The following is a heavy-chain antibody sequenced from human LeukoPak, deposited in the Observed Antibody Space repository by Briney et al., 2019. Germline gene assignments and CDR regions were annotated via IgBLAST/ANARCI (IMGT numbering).Heavy chain of an antibody. CDR2: IDPGASDT. D-gene: IGHD3-22*01. CDR3: ARRYYYDGSGSPFDY. V-gene: IGHV5-51*01. J-gene: IGHJ4*02. CDR1: GYSFTNYW. Sequence: GESLKISCKGSGYSFTNYWIGWVRQMPGKGLEWMGIIDPGASDTRYSPSFQGQVTISADKSISTAYLQWSSLKASDTAMYYCARRYYYDGSGSPFDYWGQGTLVTVSS.